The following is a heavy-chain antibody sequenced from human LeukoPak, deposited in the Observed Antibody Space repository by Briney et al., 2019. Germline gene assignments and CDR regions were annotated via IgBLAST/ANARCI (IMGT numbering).Heavy chain of an antibody. CDR3: TRDKRFLHWYFDL. CDR2: IHSDGKT. J-gene: IGHJ2*01. Sequence: GGTLRLSCAVSGFTVSNNYMSWVRQAPGKGLEWVSVIHSDGKTYYADSVKGRFIISRDNSNNMVFLQMDSLRAEDTAFYYCTRDKRFLHWYFDLWGRGTLVTVSS. D-gene: IGHD5-24*01. V-gene: IGHV3-66*01. CDR1: GFTVSNNY.